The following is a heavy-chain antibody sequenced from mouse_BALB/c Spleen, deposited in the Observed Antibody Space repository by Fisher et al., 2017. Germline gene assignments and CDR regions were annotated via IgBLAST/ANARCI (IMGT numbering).Heavy chain of an antibody. J-gene: IGHJ4*01. V-gene: IGHV1-64*01. CDR3: ARGSTMITYYAMDY. D-gene: IGHD2-4*01. Sequence: KFKGKATLTVDKSSSTAYMQLSSLTSEDSAVYYCARGSTMITYYAMDYWGQGTSVTVSS.